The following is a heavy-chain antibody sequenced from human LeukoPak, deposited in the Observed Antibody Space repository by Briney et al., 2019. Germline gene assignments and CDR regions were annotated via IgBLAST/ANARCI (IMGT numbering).Heavy chain of an antibody. V-gene: IGHV3-23*01. J-gene: IGHJ4*02. CDR3: VQDHQDTVTFPRGFFDY. D-gene: IGHD4-17*01. Sequence: PGGSLRLSCAASGFTFSSYAMSWVPQAPGKGLEWVSAIIGNGDNTDYADSVTGRFTISRDNSKNTLYLQMNSLRADDTATYDCVQDHQDTVTFPRGFFDYWGQGTLVTVSS. CDR1: GFTFSSYA. CDR2: IIGNGDNT.